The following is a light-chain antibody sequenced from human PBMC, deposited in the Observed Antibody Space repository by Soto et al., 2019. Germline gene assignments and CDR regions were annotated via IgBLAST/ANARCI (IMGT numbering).Light chain of an antibody. J-gene: IGLJ2*01. V-gene: IGLV4-60*03. Sequence: QTVVPQSSSASASLGSSVKLTCTLSSGHSSYIIAWHQQQPGKAPRYLMKLEGSGSYNKGSGVPDRFSGSSSGADRYLTISNLQSEDEADYYCETWDSNTVVFGGGTKLTVL. CDR2: LEGSGSY. CDR1: SGHSSYI. CDR3: ETWDSNTVV.